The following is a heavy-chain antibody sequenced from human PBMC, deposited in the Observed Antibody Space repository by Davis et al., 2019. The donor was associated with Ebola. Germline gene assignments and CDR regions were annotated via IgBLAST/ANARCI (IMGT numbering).Heavy chain of an antibody. J-gene: IGHJ3*02. Sequence: MPSETLSLTCTVSGGSISSYYWSWIRQPPGKGLEWIGYIYYSGSTNYNPSPKSRVTISVDTSKNQFSLKLSSVTAADTAVYYCAREFFGAGAFDIWGQGTMVTVSS. CDR1: GGSISSYY. V-gene: IGHV4-59*01. D-gene: IGHD3-16*01. CDR2: IYYSGST. CDR3: AREFFGAGAFDI.